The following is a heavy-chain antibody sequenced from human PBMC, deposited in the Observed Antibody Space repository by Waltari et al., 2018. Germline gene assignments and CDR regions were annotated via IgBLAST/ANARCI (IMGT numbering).Heavy chain of an antibody. CDR2: INAGNGNT. J-gene: IGHJ5*02. D-gene: IGHD3-3*01. CDR3: ARGGDFWSGYLNWFDP. CDR1: GYTFTSYA. Sequence: QVQLVQSGAEVKKPGASVKVSCKASGYTFTSYAMHRVRQATGQRLEWMGWINAGNGNTKYSQKFQGRVTITRDTSASTAYMELSSLRSEDTAVYYCARGGDFWSGYLNWFDPWGQGTLVTVSS. V-gene: IGHV1-3*01.